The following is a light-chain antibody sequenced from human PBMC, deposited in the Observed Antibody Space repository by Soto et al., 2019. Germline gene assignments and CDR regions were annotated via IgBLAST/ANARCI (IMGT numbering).Light chain of an antibody. CDR3: QHYNNWPPLLT. CDR1: QSISSN. CDR2: RSY. V-gene: IGKV3-15*01. J-gene: IGKJ4*01. Sequence: EVVMTQSPATLFVSPGERATLSCRASQSISSNVAWYQQKPGQAPRLLIFRSYTRASSVPARFSGSGSGTEFTLTISSLQSEDFAVYYCQHYNNWPPLLTFGGGTKVEIK.